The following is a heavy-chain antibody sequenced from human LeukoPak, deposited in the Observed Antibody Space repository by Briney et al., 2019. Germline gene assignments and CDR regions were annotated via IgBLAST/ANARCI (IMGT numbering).Heavy chain of an antibody. D-gene: IGHD6-19*01. Sequence: GGSLRLSCAASGFTFSSYWMTWVRQAPGKGLEWVSAISGSGGSTYNADSVKGRFTISRDNSKNTLYLQMNSLRAEDTAVYYCAKVSHSSGWYLDYWGQGTLVTVSS. CDR1: GFTFSSYW. CDR2: ISGSGGST. J-gene: IGHJ4*02. V-gene: IGHV3-23*01. CDR3: AKVSHSSGWYLDY.